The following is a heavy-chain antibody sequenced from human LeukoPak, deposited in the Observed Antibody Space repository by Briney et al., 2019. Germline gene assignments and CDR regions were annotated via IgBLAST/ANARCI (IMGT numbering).Heavy chain of an antibody. J-gene: IGHJ6*03. CDR1: GFTFSSYW. V-gene: IGHV3-74*01. CDR2: INSDGSST. Sequence: GGSLRLSCAASGFTFSSYWMHWVRQAPGKGLVWVSRINSDGSSTSYADSVKGRFTISRDNAKNTLYLQMNSLRAEDTAVYYCAKDRCSNGIGCYYYYMDVWGKGTTVTISS. CDR3: AKDRCSNGIGCYYYYMDV. D-gene: IGHD2-8*01.